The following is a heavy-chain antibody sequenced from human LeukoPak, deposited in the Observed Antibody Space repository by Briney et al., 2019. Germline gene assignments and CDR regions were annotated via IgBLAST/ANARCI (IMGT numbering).Heavy chain of an antibody. V-gene: IGHV1-18*01. D-gene: IGHD5-18*01. Sequence: ASVKVSCKASGYTFITYGINWVRQAPGQGLEWMGWISPYDGSTNFSQNLQGRVTMTTDTITSTAFMELRSLRFEDTALYYCARDKAPRYTYGLGHWGPGTLVTVSS. CDR3: ARDKAPRYTYGLGH. J-gene: IGHJ4*02. CDR1: GYTFITYG. CDR2: ISPYDGST.